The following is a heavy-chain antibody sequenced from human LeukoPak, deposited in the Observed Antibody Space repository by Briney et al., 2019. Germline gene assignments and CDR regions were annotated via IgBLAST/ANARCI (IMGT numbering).Heavy chain of an antibody. CDR2: INHSGST. CDR1: GGSFSGYY. Sequence: SETLSLTCAVYGGSFSGYYWSWIRQPPGKGLEWIGEINHSGSTNYNPSLKSQVTISVDTSKNQFSLKLSSVTAADTALYYCARGEYDYAWGSYSPNAFAMWGQGTMVTVSS. D-gene: IGHD3-16*01. J-gene: IGHJ3*02. V-gene: IGHV4-34*01. CDR3: ARGEYDYAWGSYSPNAFAM.